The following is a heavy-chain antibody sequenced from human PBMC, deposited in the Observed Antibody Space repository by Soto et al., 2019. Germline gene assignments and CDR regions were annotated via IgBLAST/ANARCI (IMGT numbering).Heavy chain of an antibody. CDR2: ISSSSSYI. D-gene: IGHD2-2*01. CDR3: ATRGXISYQLLWEYYYYGMDV. CDR1: GFTFSIYS. Sequence: GSLRLSCAASGFTFSIYSMNWVRQAPGKGLEWVSSISSSSSYIYYADSVKGRFTISRDNAKNSLYLQMNSLRAEDTAVYYCATRGXISYQLLWEYYYYGMDVWGQGTTVTVSS. J-gene: IGHJ6*02. V-gene: IGHV3-21*01.